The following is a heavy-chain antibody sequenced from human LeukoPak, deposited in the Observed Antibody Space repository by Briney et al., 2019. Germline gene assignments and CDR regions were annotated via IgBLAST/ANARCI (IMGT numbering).Heavy chain of an antibody. CDR2: IKQDGSEK. D-gene: IGHD2-15*01. CDR1: GFTFSSYW. V-gene: IGHV3-7*01. J-gene: IGHJ4*02. CDR3: ASVVAHANDY. Sequence: VGSLRLSCAASGFTFSSYWMSWVRQAPGKGLEWVANIKQDGSEKYYVDSVKGRFTISRDNAKNSLYLRMNSLRAEDTAVYYCASVVAHANDYGGQGTLVTVSS.